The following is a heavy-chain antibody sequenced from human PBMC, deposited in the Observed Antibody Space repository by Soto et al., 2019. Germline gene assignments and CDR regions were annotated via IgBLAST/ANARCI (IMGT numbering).Heavy chain of an antibody. V-gene: IGHV3-15*07. Sequence: GGSLRLSCAASGFTFSNDWMNWVRQAPGKGLEWVGRIKSKTDGGRTDYAETVKGRFTISREDSKNTLYLQMNSLKTEDTAVYYCTPGIAAAGAYYYYYGMDVWGQGTTVTVSS. CDR3: TPGIAAAGAYYYYYGMDV. CDR2: IKSKTDGGRT. CDR1: GFTFSNDW. D-gene: IGHD6-13*01. J-gene: IGHJ6*02.